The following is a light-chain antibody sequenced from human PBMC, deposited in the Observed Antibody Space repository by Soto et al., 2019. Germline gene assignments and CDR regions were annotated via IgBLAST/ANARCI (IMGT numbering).Light chain of an antibody. CDR2: DAS. V-gene: IGKV1-33*01. CDR3: QQYDNLPLT. CDR1: QDISNY. J-gene: IGKJ4*01. Sequence: DIQMTQSPSSLSASVGDRVTITCQASQDISNYLNWYQQKPGKAPKLLIYDASNLETGVPSRFSGSGSGTDFTFTISSLQPEDIATYYCQQYDNLPLTFGAGTKM.